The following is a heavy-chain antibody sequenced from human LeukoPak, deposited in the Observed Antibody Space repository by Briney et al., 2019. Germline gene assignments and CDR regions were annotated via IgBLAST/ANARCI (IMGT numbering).Heavy chain of an antibody. CDR3: ARITGTSLLFDY. D-gene: IGHD1-7*01. V-gene: IGHV4-59*11. Sequence: ASETLSLTCTVSGGSISSHYWSWIRQPPGKGLEWIGYIYYSGSTNYNPSLKSRVTISVDTSKNQFSLKLSSVTAADTAVYYCARITGTSLLFDYWGQGTLVTVSS. CDR1: GGSISSHY. CDR2: IYYSGST. J-gene: IGHJ4*02.